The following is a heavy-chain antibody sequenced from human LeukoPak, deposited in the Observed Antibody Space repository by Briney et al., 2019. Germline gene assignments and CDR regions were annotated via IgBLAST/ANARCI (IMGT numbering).Heavy chain of an antibody. V-gene: IGHV4-4*02. J-gene: IGHJ4*02. CDR2: ISHDGTT. Sequence: SETLSLTCGVSGGSIDITNYWSWVRRAPGKGLEWIGEISHDGTTNHNPSLRSRVAMSLDRANNQFSLSPTSVTAADTAVYYCTREDRPFCPFAYWGQGVLVTVSS. CDR1: GGSIDITNY. CDR3: TREDRPFCPFAY. D-gene: IGHD3-22*01.